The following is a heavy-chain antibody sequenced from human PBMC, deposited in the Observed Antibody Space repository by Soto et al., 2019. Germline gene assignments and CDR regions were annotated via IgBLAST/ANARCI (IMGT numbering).Heavy chain of an antibody. CDR2: ISGSGGST. Sequence: PGGSLRLSCAASGFSFSSYAMSWVRQAPGKGLEWVSAISGSGGSTYYADSVKGRFTISRDNSKNTLYLQMNSLRAEDTAVYYCAFDVGYCSGGSCYSDYWGQGTLVTVSS. CDR3: AFDVGYCSGGSCYSDY. V-gene: IGHV3-23*01. D-gene: IGHD2-15*01. J-gene: IGHJ4*02. CDR1: GFSFSSYA.